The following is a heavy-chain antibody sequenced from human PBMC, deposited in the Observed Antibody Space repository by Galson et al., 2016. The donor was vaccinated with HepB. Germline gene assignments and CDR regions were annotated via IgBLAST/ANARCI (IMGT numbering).Heavy chain of an antibody. Sequence: SLRLSCAASGFIFNSYSMNWVRQAPGKGLEWISYISSSSNSMYYADSVKGRFTISRDNAKNSLYLQMNSLRDEDTAVYYCVKGASCRGERGRFDYWGQGALVTVSS. V-gene: IGHV3-48*02. D-gene: IGHD3-16*01. CDR1: GFIFNSYS. CDR3: VKGASCRGERGRFDY. J-gene: IGHJ4*02. CDR2: ISSSSNSM.